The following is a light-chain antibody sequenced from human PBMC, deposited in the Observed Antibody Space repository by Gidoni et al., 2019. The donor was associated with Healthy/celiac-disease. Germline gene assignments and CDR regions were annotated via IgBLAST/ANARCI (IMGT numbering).Light chain of an antibody. Sequence: DIVLTQSPDSLAVSLGERATINCKSSQSVLYSSNNKKYLAWYQQKPGQPHKLLIYLASTRESGVPDRFSGSGSGTDFTLTISSLQAEDVAVYYCQQYYSTPYTFGQGTKLEIK. J-gene: IGKJ2*01. CDR3: QQYYSTPYT. CDR2: LAS. CDR1: QSVLYSSNNKKY. V-gene: IGKV4-1*01.